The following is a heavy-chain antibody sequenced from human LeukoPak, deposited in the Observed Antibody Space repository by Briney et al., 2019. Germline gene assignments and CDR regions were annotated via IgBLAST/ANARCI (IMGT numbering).Heavy chain of an antibody. J-gene: IGHJ4*02. CDR2: INKDGSEQ. D-gene: IGHD6-13*01. CDR1: GFTFSSHW. V-gene: IGHV3-7*01. Sequence: PGGSLRLSCAASGFTFSSHWMTWVRQAPGKGPEWVASINKDGSEQYYVDSVKGRFTISRDNAKNSLSLQVSSLRAEDTAVYYCTGGGATSSWYWSFWGQGTLVTVSS. CDR3: TGGGATSSWYWSF.